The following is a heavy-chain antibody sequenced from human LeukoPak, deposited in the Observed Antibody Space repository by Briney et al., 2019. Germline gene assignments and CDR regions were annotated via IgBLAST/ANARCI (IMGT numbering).Heavy chain of an antibody. CDR2: INQDGSQK. V-gene: IGHV3-7*01. D-gene: IGHD3-22*01. J-gene: IGHJ4*02. CDR3: ARGDSSGYQRNTKLDH. Sequence: GGSLRLSCAASGFTFSIYWMSWVRQAPGKGLEWVANINQDGSQKYYVDSVKGRFTISRDNAKNSFFLQMSSLRAGDTAVYYCARGDSSGYQRNTKLDHWGQGTLVTVSS. CDR1: GFTFSIYW.